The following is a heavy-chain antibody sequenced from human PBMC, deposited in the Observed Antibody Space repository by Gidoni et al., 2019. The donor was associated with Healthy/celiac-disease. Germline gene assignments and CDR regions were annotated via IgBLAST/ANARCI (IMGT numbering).Heavy chain of an antibody. D-gene: IGHD3-3*01. J-gene: IGHJ4*02. CDR1: GFTFHDYS. Sequence: EVQLVESGGGVVQPGGSLRLSCAAPGFTFHDYSMHWVRQAPGKGLEWVSLISGDGGSTYYADSVKGRFTISRDNSKNSLYLQMNSLRTEDTALYYCAKDIRSHYDFWSGYQYWGQGTLVTVSS. V-gene: IGHV3-43*02. CDR2: ISGDGGST. CDR3: AKDIRSHYDFWSGYQY.